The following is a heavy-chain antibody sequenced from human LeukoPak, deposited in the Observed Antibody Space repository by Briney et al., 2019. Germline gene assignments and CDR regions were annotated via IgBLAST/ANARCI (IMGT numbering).Heavy chain of an antibody. Sequence: SVKVSCKASGGTFSSYAISWVRQAPGQGLEWMGGTIPIFGTANYAQKFQGRVTITADESTSTAYMELSSLRSEDTAVYYCARSVAEIAADIVVVPAATYYYYYYGMDVWGQGTTVTVSS. CDR3: ARSVAEIAADIVVVPAATYYYYYYGMDV. CDR2: TIPIFGTA. CDR1: GGTFSSYA. J-gene: IGHJ6*02. D-gene: IGHD2-2*01. V-gene: IGHV1-69*01.